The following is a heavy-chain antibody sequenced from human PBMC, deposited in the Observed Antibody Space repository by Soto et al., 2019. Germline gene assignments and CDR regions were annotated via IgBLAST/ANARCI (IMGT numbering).Heavy chain of an antibody. J-gene: IGHJ4*02. Sequence: GGSLRLSCAASGFTFNIYGMHWVRQAPDEGLEWVALISYDGSNQYYADSAKGRFTISRDNSKNTLFLQMNSLRADDTAVYYCAKDQASGQGSFDSWGQGTLVTVSS. CDR2: ISYDGSNQ. CDR3: AKDQASGQGSFDS. V-gene: IGHV3-30*18. CDR1: GFTFNIYG.